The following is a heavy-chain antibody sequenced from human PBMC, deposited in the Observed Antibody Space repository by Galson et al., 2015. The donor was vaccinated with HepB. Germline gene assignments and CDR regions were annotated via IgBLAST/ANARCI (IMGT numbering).Heavy chain of an antibody. CDR1: GFTFSSYA. CDR2: ISAGGGST. J-gene: IGHJ2*01. Sequence: SLRLSCAASGFTFSSYAMSWVRQAPGKGLEWVSAISAGGGSTYYADSVKGWFTISRDNSKNTLYLQMTSLRAEDTAVYYCAKGYCSTISCRGGYWYFDLWGRGTLVTVSS. CDR3: AKGYCSTISCRGGYWYFDL. D-gene: IGHD2-2*01. V-gene: IGHV3-23*01.